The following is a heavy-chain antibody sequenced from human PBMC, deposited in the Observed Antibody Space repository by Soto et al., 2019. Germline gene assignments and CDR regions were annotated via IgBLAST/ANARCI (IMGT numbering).Heavy chain of an antibody. CDR1: GGTFSSYA. CDR3: ARGRGAYSSGWYNWFVQ. V-gene: IGHV1-69*13. D-gene: IGHD6-19*01. CDR2: IIPIFGTA. J-gene: IGHJ5*02. Sequence: ASVKVSCKASGGTFSSYAISWVRPAPGQGLEWMGGIIPIFGTANYAQKFQGRVTITADESTSTAYMELSSLRSEDTAVYYCARGRGAYSSGWYNWFVQWREGPMGTVSS.